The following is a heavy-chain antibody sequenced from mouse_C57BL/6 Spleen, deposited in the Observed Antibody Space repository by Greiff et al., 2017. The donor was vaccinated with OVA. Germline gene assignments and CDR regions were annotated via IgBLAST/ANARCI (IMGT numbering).Heavy chain of an antibody. CDR1: GYTFTSYW. J-gene: IGHJ4*01. V-gene: IGHV1-69*01. Sequence: VQLQQPGAELVMPGASVKLSCKASGYTFTSYWMHWVKQRPGQGLEWIGEIDPTDSYTNYNQKFKGKSTLTVDKSSSTAYMQLSSLASEDSAFYSCSRGGGYYYAMDYWGQGTSVTVSS. CDR2: IDPTDSYT. CDR3: SRGGGYYYAMDY.